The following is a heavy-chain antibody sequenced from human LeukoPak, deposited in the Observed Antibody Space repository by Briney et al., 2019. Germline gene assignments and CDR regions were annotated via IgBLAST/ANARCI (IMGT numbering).Heavy chain of an antibody. CDR3: ARDQEAFDY. V-gene: IGHV1-46*01. J-gene: IGHJ4*02. CDR1: GYSFTSNY. CDR2: IYPRDGRT. Sequence: ASVKVSCKASGYSFTSNYIHWVRQAPGQGLEWMGMIYPRDGRTSYAQKFQGRVTVTRDTSTSTVHMELSGLRSEDTAVYYYARDQEAFDYWGQGTLVTVSS.